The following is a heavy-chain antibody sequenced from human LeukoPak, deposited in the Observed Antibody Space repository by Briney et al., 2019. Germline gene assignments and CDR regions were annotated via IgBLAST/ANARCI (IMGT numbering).Heavy chain of an antibody. Sequence: SQTLSLTCTVSGGSISSGSYYWSWIRQPAGKGLEWIGRIYTSGSTNYNPSLKSRVTISVDTSKNQFSLKLSSVTAADTAVYYCARESGIAARAAFDIWGQGTMVTVSS. D-gene: IGHD6-6*01. V-gene: IGHV4-61*02. CDR3: ARESGIAARAAFDI. CDR1: GGSISSGSYY. CDR2: IYTSGST. J-gene: IGHJ3*02.